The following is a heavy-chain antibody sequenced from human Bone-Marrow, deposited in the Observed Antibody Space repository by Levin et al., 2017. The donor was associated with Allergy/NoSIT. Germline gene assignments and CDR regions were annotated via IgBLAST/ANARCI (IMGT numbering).Heavy chain of an antibody. CDR3: ARADFFDSGRNFDY. J-gene: IGHJ4*02. D-gene: IGHD3-10*01. CDR2: VYSGGST. V-gene: IGHV4-59*01. Sequence: SQTLSLTCTVSGGSTNSYYWTWLRQPPGKTLEWIGYVYSGGSTNYNPSLKSRVTMSIDTSKNQFSLKLTSVTAAYTAVYYCARADFFDSGRNFDYWGQGTLVTVSS. CDR1: GGSTNSYY.